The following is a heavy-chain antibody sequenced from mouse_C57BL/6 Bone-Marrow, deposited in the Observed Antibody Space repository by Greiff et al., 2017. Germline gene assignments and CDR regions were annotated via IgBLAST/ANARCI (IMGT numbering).Heavy chain of an antibody. Sequence: VQLQQPGAELVKPGASVKLSCKASGYTFTSYWMHWVKQRPGQGLEWIGMIHPNSGSTNYNEKFKSKATLTVDKSSSTAYMQLSSLTSEDSAVYYCARGGGYGSSFDYWGQGTTLTVSS. V-gene: IGHV1-64*01. CDR2: IHPNSGST. J-gene: IGHJ2*01. CDR3: ARGGGYGSSFDY. D-gene: IGHD1-1*01. CDR1: GYTFTSYW.